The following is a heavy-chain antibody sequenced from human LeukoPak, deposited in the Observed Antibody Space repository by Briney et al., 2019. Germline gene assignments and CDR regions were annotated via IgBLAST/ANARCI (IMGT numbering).Heavy chain of an antibody. CDR3: ARAVGYSSGWYHLRNWFDP. V-gene: IGHV1-69*06. CDR2: IIPIFGTA. CDR1: GGTFSSYA. Sequence: GASVKVSCKASGGTFSSYAISWVRQAPGQGLEWMGGIIPIFGTANYAQKFQGRVTITADKSTSTAYMELSSLRSEDTAVYYCARAVGYSSGWYHLRNWFDPWGQGTLVTVSS. J-gene: IGHJ5*02. D-gene: IGHD6-19*01.